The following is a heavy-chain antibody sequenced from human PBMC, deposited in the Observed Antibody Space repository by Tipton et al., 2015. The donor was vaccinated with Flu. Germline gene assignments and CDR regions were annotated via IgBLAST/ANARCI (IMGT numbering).Heavy chain of an antibody. Sequence: TLSLTCTVSGGSISGYYWSWIRQPPGKGLEWIAYIYYSGSTNYNPSLKSRVTISVDMSKDQFSLNLSSVTAADTAVYYCARACGSGGNRWFDPWGQGALVTVSS. CDR1: GGSISGYY. CDR2: IYYSGST. V-gene: IGHV4-59*12. CDR3: ARACGSGGNRWFDP. J-gene: IGHJ5*02. D-gene: IGHD2-15*01.